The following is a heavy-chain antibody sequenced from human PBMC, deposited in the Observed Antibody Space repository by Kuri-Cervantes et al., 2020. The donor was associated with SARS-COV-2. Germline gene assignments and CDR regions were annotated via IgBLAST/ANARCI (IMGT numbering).Heavy chain of an antibody. J-gene: IGHJ4*02. V-gene: IGHV1-69*13. D-gene: IGHD3-22*01. CDR3: ARGESPTTYYYDSNYYFDY. CDR2: IIPIFGTA. CDR1: GGTFSSYA. Sequence: VKVSCKASGGTFSSYAISWVRQAPGQGLEWMGGIIPIFGTANYAQKFQGRVTITADESTSTAYMELSSLRSEDTAVYYCARGESPTTYYYDSNYYFDYWGQGTLVTVSS.